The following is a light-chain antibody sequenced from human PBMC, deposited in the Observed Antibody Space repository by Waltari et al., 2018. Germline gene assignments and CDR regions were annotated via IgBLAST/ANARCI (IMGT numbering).Light chain of an antibody. CDR2: RDI. CDR3: QAWDTFTHVV. Sequence: SYEVTQPLSVSVALGQTARITCEGNNIGGKNVHWYQQKAGQAPVQVIYRDINRPYGIPERFSGSNSGNTATLTISRAQAEDEAEYFCQAWDTFTHVVFGGGTKLTVL. V-gene: IGLV3-9*01. J-gene: IGLJ2*01. CDR1: NIGGKN.